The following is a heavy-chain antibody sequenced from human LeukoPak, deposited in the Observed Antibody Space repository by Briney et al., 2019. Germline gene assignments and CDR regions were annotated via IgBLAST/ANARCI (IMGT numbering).Heavy chain of an antibody. CDR1: GGSISSYY. J-gene: IGHJ5*02. V-gene: IGHV4-59*12. CDR2: IYYSGST. Sequence: PSETLSHTCTVSGGSISSYYWSWIRQPPGKGLEWIGYIYYSGSTNYNPSLKSRVTISVDTSKNQFSLKLSSVTAADTAVYYCARDQGWFDPWGQGTLVTVSS. CDR3: ARDQGWFDP.